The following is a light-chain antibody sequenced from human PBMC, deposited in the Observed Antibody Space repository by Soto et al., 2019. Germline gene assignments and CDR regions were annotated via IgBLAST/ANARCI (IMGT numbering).Light chain of an antibody. CDR2: DAS. J-gene: IGKJ5*01. V-gene: IGKV1-5*01. CDR3: QQYHRSSVT. Sequence: DIQMTQSPSTLSASVGDRVTITCRASQSLNNDLAWYQQKPGKAPNLLIYDASTLERGVPSRFSGTGSGTEFTLAISSLQPDDFATYYCQQYHRSSVTFGQGTRLRL. CDR1: QSLNND.